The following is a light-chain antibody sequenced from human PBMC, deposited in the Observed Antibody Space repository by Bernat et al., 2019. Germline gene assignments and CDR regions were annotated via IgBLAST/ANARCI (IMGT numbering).Light chain of an antibody. V-gene: IGKV3-11*01. Sequence: EIVLTQSPATLSLSPGERATLSCRASQTVSRAFAWYQQKPGQAPRLLIYDTSVRATGIPARFSGSGSGPDFTLTISSLEAEDFAFYYCQQRTDWPRLSFGGGTKVEI. J-gene: IGKJ4*01. CDR2: DTS. CDR1: QTVSRA. CDR3: QQRTDWPRLS.